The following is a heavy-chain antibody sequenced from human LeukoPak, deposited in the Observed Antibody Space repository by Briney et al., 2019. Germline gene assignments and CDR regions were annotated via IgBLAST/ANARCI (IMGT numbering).Heavy chain of an antibody. CDR2: TYYRSQWFY. V-gene: IGHV6-1*01. Sequence: SQTLSLTCAIPGDSVSRKSPTWNWIRQSPSRGLEWLGRTYYRSQWFYDYGVSVKGRIVTNPDTSKNEFSLQLNSVTPEDTAVYFCARDFSGWYNWFDPWGQGILVTVSS. J-gene: IGHJ5*02. CDR3: ARDFSGWYNWFDP. D-gene: IGHD6-19*01. CDR1: GDSVSRKSPT.